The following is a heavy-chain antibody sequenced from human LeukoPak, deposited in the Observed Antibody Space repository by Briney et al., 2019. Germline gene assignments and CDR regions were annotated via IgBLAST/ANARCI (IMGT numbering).Heavy chain of an antibody. D-gene: IGHD3-10*01. CDR3: ARGADDSGTYYHATFTY. CDR2: ISSSGSAI. CDR1: GFTFSDYI. J-gene: IGHJ4*02. Sequence: GGSLRLSCAASGFTFSDYIMNWVRQAPGKGLEWVGHISSSGSAIYYADYVKGRFTISRDNAKNSLYLQMNSLRVEDTAVYYCARGADDSGTYYHATFTYWGQGSLVSVSS. V-gene: IGHV3-48*01.